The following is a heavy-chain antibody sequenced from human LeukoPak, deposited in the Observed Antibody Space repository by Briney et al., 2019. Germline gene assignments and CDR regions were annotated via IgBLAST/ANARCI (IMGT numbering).Heavy chain of an antibody. CDR3: ARDIGPSSGSPFDY. CDR2: IWYVGSNK. J-gene: IGHJ4*02. D-gene: IGHD3-10*01. V-gene: IGHV3-33*01. Sequence: GRSLRLSCAASGFTFSSYGMHWVRQAPGKGLEWVAVIWYVGSNKYYADSVKGRFTISRDNSKNTLSLQMDSLSAEDTAVYYCARDIGPSSGSPFDYWGQGTLVTVSS. CDR1: GFTFSSYG.